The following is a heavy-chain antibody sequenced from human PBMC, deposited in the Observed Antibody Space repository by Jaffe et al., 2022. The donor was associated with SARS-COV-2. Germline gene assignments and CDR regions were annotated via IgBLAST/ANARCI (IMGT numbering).Heavy chain of an antibody. V-gene: IGHV3-30*18. CDR1: GFTFSSYG. Sequence: QVQLVESGGGVVQPGRSLRLSCAASGFTFSSYGMHWVRQAPGKGLEWVAVISYDGSNKYYADSVKGRFTISRDNSKNTLYLQMNSLRAEDTAVYYCAKGGQWEPDYFDYWGQGTLVTVSS. CDR3: AKGGQWEPDYFDY. D-gene: IGHD1-26*01. J-gene: IGHJ4*02. CDR2: ISYDGSNK.